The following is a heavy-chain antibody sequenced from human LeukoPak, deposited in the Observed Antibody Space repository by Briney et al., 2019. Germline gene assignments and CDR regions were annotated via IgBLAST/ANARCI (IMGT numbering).Heavy chain of an antibody. CDR1: GYSFTTYW. V-gene: IGHV5-10-1*01. CDR3: ARHAKAYGSSCDY. Sequence: GEPLRTSCKRSGYSFTTYWISWVRQMPGKGLGWMGTIDPSDSYTNYSLSFQGHVTISADKSFSTAYLQWTSLKASDTAMYYCARHAKAYGSSCDYWGQGTLVTVSS. D-gene: IGHD6-13*01. CDR2: IDPSDSYT. J-gene: IGHJ4*02.